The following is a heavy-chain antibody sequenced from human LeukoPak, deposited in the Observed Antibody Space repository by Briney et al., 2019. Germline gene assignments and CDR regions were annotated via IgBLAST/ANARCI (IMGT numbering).Heavy chain of an antibody. J-gene: IGHJ3*02. CDR3: VRGDFWNDLAFDI. CDR1: GYTFTGYY. D-gene: IGHD1-1*01. V-gene: IGHV1-2*02. CDR2: INPNSGGT. Sequence: ASVKVSCKASGYTFTGYYMHWVRQAPGQGLEWMGWINPNSGGTNYAQKFQGRVTMTRDTSISTAYMELSRLRSDDTAVYYCVRGDFWNDLAFDIWGQGTMVTVSS.